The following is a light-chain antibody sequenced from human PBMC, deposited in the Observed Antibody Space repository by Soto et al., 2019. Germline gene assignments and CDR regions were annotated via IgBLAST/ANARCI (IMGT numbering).Light chain of an antibody. Sequence: EIVMTQSPATLSVSPGERATLSCRASQSVSTSLAWYQQKPGQAPRLLISGASTRATGVPARFSGSGSETEFTLTISSLQSEDFEVYYCQQCNNWRTFGQGTKVEIK. CDR3: QQCNNWRT. J-gene: IGKJ1*01. CDR1: QSVSTS. V-gene: IGKV3-15*01. CDR2: GAS.